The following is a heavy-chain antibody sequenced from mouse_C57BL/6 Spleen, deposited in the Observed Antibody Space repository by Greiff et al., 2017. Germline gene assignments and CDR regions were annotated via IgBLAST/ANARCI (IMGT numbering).Heavy chain of an antibody. J-gene: IGHJ3*01. V-gene: IGHV5-9-1*02. Sequence: EVKLVESGEGLVKPGGSLKLSCAASGFTFSSYAMSWVRQTPEKRLEWVAYISSGGDYIYYADTVKGRFTISRDNARNTLYLQMSNLKSEDTAMYYCTRENWAFAYWGQGTLVTVSA. CDR2: ISSGGDYI. CDR3: TRENWAFAY. D-gene: IGHD4-1*01. CDR1: GFTFSSYA.